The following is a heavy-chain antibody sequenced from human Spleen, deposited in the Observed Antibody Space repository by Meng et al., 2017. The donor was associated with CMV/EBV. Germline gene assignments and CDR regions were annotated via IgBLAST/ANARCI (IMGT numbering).Heavy chain of an antibody. CDR1: GYTFTAYY. Sequence: QVQLGQAGAEVKKPGASVKVSCKASGYTFTAYYMHWVRQAPGQGLDWMAWINPNSGGTNYAQKFQGRVTMTRDTSISTAYMELSRLRSDDTAVYYCAIQLWQDRWFDPWGQGTLVTVSS. CDR3: AIQLWQDRWFDP. CDR2: INPNSGGT. D-gene: IGHD5-18*01. J-gene: IGHJ5*02. V-gene: IGHV1-2*02.